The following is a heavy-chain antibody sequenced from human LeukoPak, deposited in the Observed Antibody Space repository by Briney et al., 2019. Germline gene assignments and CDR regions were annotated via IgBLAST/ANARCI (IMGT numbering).Heavy chain of an antibody. J-gene: IGHJ4*02. V-gene: IGHV1-2*02. CDR2: IHPDSGGT. CDR1: GYTFTGFY. Sequence: ASLKVSCKASGYTFTGFYLHWVRQAPGQGLEWMGWIHPDSGGTNYAQRFQGRVTLTRDTSISTAYMELSRLRSDDTAVYYCARGSDGYPMDYFDYWGQGTLVTVSS. CDR3: ARGSDGYPMDYFDY. D-gene: IGHD5-24*01.